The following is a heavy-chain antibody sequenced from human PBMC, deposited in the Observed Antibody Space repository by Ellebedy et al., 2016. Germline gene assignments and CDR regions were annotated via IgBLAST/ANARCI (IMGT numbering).Heavy chain of an antibody. V-gene: IGHV3-23*01. D-gene: IGHD4-17*01. CDR2: ISAGSDTT. Sequence: GGSLRLXCTASGLNFNTFFMSWVRQAPGKGLEWVSTISAGSDTTRLADSVKGRFTISRDNFKNSVYLRMNNLRVEDTAVYYCRQGHYADLWGQGTLVTVSS. CDR1: GLNFNTFF. J-gene: IGHJ4*02. CDR3: RQGHYADL.